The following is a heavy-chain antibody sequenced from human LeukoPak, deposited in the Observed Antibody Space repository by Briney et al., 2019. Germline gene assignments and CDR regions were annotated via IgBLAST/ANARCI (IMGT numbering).Heavy chain of an antibody. J-gene: IGHJ4*02. CDR1: GYTFTSYG. CDR2: ISAYNGNT. Sequence: ASVKVSCKASGYTFTSYGISWVRQAPGQGLEWMGWISAYNGNTNYAQKFQGRVTMTRSASMNTAYMELSSLTSEDTAVYYCARVQRVTFPLKYYFDYWGQGTLVTVSS. CDR3: ARVQRVTFPLKYYFDY. V-gene: IGHV1-18*01. D-gene: IGHD3-10*01.